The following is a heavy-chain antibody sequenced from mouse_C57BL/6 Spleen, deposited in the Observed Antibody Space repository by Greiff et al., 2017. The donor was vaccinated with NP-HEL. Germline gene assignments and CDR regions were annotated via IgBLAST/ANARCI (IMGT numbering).Heavy chain of an antibody. CDR1: GYTFTSYW. CDR3: AKEEITTVVTEDYAMDY. J-gene: IGHJ4*01. Sequence: VKLQQPGAELVKPGASVKLSCKASGYTFTSYWMHWVKQRPGRGLEWIGRIDPNSGGTKYNEKFKSKATLTVDKPSSTAYMQLSSLTSEDSAVYYCAKEEITTVVTEDYAMDYWGQGTSVTVSS. V-gene: IGHV1-72*01. D-gene: IGHD1-1*01. CDR2: IDPNSGGT.